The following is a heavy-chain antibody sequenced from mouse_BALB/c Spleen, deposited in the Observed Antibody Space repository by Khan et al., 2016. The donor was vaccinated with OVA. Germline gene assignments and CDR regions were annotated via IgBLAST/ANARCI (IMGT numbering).Heavy chain of an antibody. CDR3: ARKDYYDYDPFPY. Sequence: VQLQQSGPGLVKPSQSLSLTCTVTGYSITSEYAWNWIRQFPGNKLEWMGYINYSGNTRFNPSLKSRTSITRDTSKNQFFLPLNSVTTEDTATYYCARKDYYDYDPFPYWGQGTLVTVSA. CDR1: GYSITSEYA. CDR2: INYSGNT. D-gene: IGHD2-4*01. J-gene: IGHJ3*01. V-gene: IGHV3-2*02.